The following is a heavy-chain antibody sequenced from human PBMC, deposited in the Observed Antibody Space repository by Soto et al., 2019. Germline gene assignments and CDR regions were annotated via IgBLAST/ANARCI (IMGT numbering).Heavy chain of an antibody. Sequence: QVQLQESGPGLVKPSQTLSLTCTVSGGSISSGGYYWSWIRQHPGKGLEWIGYIYYSGSTYYNPSLKSRVTTSVDTSKNQFSLKLSSVTAADTAVYYCARTASSRITMVRGVADYNWFDPWGQGTLVTVSS. J-gene: IGHJ5*02. CDR1: GGSISSGGYY. CDR2: IYYSGST. V-gene: IGHV4-31*03. D-gene: IGHD3-10*01. CDR3: ARTASSRITMVRGVADYNWFDP.